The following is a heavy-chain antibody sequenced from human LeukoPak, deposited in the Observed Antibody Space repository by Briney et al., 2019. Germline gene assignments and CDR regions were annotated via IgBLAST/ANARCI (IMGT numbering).Heavy chain of an antibody. V-gene: IGHV3-33*01. Sequence: GGSLRLSCAASGFTFSSYGMHWVRQAPGKGLEWVAVIWYDGSNKYYADSVKGRFTISRDNSKNTLYLQMNSLRAEDTAVYYCAGGKQQLVTYFDYWGQGTLVTVSS. D-gene: IGHD6-13*01. CDR2: IWYDGSNK. CDR3: AGGKQQLVTYFDY. J-gene: IGHJ4*02. CDR1: GFTFSSYG.